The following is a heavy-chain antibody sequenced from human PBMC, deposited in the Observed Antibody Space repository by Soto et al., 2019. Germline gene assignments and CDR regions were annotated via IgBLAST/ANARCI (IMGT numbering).Heavy chain of an antibody. CDR2: IFHDGNT. D-gene: IGHD3-3*01. Sequence: SETLSLTCAVSGASIGSGGWWCWVRQPPGKGLEWIAEIFHDGNTNYSPSLKSRVNISVDKSQNQFSLNVYSVTAADTAVYYCVRNEGWIGPAQWGQGNLVTVSS. CDR3: VRNEGWIGPAQ. J-gene: IGHJ4*02. CDR1: GASIGSGGW. V-gene: IGHV4-4*02.